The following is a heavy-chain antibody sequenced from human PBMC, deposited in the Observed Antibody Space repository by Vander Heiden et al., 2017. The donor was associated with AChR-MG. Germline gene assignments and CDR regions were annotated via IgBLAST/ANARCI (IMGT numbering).Heavy chain of an antibody. Sequence: QAQLVQPGAAVTKPASSAKVSCKASAGTFSGYAISWVRQAPGEGLEWMGGIIPIFGTANDAQKFQGRVTITADESTSTAYMELSSLRSEDTAVYYCARHARVWGSSPWGQGNLVTVSS. J-gene: IGHJ5*02. CDR1: AGTFSGYA. D-gene: IGHD6-6*01. CDR3: ARHARVWGSSP. V-gene: IGHV1-69*01. CDR2: IIPIFGTA.